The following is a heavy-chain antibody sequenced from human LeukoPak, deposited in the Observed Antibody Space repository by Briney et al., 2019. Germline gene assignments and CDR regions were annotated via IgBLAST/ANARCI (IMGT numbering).Heavy chain of an antibody. CDR3: ATVSAFFYDSGSYYTFDY. Sequence: SRTLSLTCTVSGGSISSYYWSWIRQPPGKGLEWNGYIYYSGSTNYNPSLKSRVTISVDKSKNQFSLKLSSVTAADTAVYYCATVSAFFYDSGSYYTFDYWGQGTLVTVSS. CDR1: GGSISSYY. J-gene: IGHJ4*02. V-gene: IGHV4-59*12. D-gene: IGHD3-10*01. CDR2: IYYSGST.